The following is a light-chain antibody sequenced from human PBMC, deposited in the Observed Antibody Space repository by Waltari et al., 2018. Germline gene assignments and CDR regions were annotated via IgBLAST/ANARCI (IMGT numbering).Light chain of an antibody. Sequence: DVEMTQSPLSLPISLGHRVSITCRSSQNLLHINGNTFLSWFLQKPGHPPRLLIYKVSTLDSGVPDRFSGSGAGTDFTLTISRLESEDIATYFCMHDTRIPFTFGPGTKLVIK. V-gene: IGKV2-30*02. CDR2: KVS. CDR1: QNLLHINGNTF. CDR3: MHDTRIPFT. J-gene: IGKJ3*01.